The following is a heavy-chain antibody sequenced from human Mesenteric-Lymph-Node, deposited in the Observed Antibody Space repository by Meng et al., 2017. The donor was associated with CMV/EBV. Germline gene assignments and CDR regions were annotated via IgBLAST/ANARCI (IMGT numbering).Heavy chain of an antibody. D-gene: IGHD2-2*01. CDR3: ARLRGGGCSSTTCSNAFDI. CDR2: INYNGSPI. Sequence: GESLKISCVASGFIFSNYEMIWVRQAPGKGLEWVSYINYNGSPIYYADSVKGRFTISRDNAKNSLYLQMNSLSAEDTAVYYCARLRGGGCSSTTCSNAFDIWGQGTMVTVSS. J-gene: IGHJ3*02. CDR1: GFIFSNYE. V-gene: IGHV3-48*03.